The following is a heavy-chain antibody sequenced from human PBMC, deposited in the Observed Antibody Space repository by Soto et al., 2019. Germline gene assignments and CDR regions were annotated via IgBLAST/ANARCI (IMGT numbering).Heavy chain of an antibody. CDR3: AKDARRTGLLGQWVG. Sequence: EEQLLESGGGLIQPXGXLXLSCAXSXXXFXNXAXXXVRXXXXKGXEWVSGISDSGISIYYTDSVKGRFTISRDNSKNTLFLQMDSLRGEDTALYYCAKDARRTGLLGQWVGWGQGTLVTVSS. CDR1: XXXFXNXA. CDR2: ISDSGISI. V-gene: IGHV3-23*01. J-gene: IGHJ4*02. D-gene: IGHD1-26*01.